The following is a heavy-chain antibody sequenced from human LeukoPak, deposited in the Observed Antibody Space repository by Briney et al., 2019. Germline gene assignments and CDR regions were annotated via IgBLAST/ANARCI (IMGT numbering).Heavy chain of an antibody. CDR2: IIPIFGTA. CDR3: ARGGYCTNGVCYNGGLT. Sequence: GASVKVSCKASGGTFSSYAISWVRQAPGQGLEWMGGIIPIFGTANYAQKFQGRVTITTDESTSTAYMELSSLRSEDTAVYYCARGGYCTNGVCYNGGLTWGQGTLVTVSS. J-gene: IGHJ5*02. CDR1: GGTFSSYA. D-gene: IGHD2-8*01. V-gene: IGHV1-69*05.